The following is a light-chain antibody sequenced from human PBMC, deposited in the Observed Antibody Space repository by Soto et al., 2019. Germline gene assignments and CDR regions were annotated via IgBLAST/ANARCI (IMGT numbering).Light chain of an antibody. CDR3: SSYTTTITLV. CDR2: DVS. Sequence: QSALTQPASVSGSPGQSITISCTGTSSDVGGYNYVSWYQQHPGKAPKLMIYDVSNRPSGVSNRFTGSKSGNTASLTIAGLQAEDKADYYCSSYTTTITLVFGGGTKVTVL. CDR1: SSDVGGYNY. V-gene: IGLV2-14*03. J-gene: IGLJ2*01.